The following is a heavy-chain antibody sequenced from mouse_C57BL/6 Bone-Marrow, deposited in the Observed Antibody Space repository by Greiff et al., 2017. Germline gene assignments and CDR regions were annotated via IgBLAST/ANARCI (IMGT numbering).Heavy chain of an antibody. CDR1: GYAFTNYL. J-gene: IGHJ4*01. CDR3: ARTGELRLRYYYAMDY. CDR2: INPGSGGT. Sequence: QVQLKQSGAELVRPGTSVKVSCKASGYAFTNYLIEWVKQRPGQGLEWIGVINPGSGGTNYNEKFKGKATLTADKSSSTAYMQLSSLTSEDSAVYFCARTGELRLRYYYAMDYWGQGTSVTVSS. D-gene: IGHD3-2*02. V-gene: IGHV1-54*01.